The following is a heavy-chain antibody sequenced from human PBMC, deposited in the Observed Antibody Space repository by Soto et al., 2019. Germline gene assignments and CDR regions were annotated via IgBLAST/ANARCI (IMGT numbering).Heavy chain of an antibody. CDR1: GFTFSSYW. V-gene: IGHV3-74*01. CDR3: ARGLGYCSGGSCYEIDY. J-gene: IGHJ4*02. CDR2: IKSDGSST. D-gene: IGHD2-15*01. Sequence: EVQLVESGGGLVQPGGSPRLSCGASGFTFSSYWMHWVRQAPGKGLVWVSRIKSDGSSTSYADSVKGRFTISRDNAKNTLYLQMNSLRAEDTAVYYCARGLGYCSGGSCYEIDYWGQGTLVTVSS.